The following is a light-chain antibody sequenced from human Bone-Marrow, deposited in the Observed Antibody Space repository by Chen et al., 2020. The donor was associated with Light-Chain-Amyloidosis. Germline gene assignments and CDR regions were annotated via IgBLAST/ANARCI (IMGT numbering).Light chain of an antibody. V-gene: IGKV3-20*01. CDR3: QQYSTSPLT. CDR2: GVS. CDR1: QSISSTY. J-gene: IGKJ4*01. Sequence: EIVLTPSPGTLSLSPGDRATLSCRTSQSISSTYLAWYQQKPGKATRLLIYGVSSRATGIADRFSGSGSGTSFTLTISTLEPEDFAVYYCQQYSTSPLTFGGGTKVEIK.